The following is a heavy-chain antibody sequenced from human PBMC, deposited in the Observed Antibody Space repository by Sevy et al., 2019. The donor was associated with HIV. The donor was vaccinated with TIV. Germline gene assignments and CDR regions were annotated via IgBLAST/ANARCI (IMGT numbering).Heavy chain of an antibody. CDR3: AGENAWGRGYS. CDR2: IYYNGHI. J-gene: IGHJ4*02. Sequence: SETLSLTCTVSGGSITSLYWSWIRQPPGKGLEWIANIYYNGHINYNPSLKSRVTLSLDTSKNQFSLRQSSVTAADTAMYYCAGENAWGRGYSWGQGTLVTVSS. V-gene: IGHV4-59*08. CDR1: GGSITSLY. D-gene: IGHD1-26*01.